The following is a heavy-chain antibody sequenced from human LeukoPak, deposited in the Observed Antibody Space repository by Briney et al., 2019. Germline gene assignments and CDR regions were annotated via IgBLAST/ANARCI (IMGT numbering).Heavy chain of an antibody. V-gene: IGHV1-18*01. Sequence: ASVKVSFKASGYTFTSYGISWVRQAPGQGLEWMGWISAYNGNTNYAQKLQGRVTMTTDTSTSKASMELRSLRSDDTAVYYCARDGMTTVTTWGYWGQGTLVTVSS. D-gene: IGHD4-17*01. CDR2: ISAYNGNT. CDR1: GYTFTSYG. J-gene: IGHJ4*02. CDR3: ARDGMTTVTTWGY.